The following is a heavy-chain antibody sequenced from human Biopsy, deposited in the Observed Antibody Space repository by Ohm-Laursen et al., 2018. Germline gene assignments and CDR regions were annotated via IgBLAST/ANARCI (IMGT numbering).Heavy chain of an antibody. D-gene: IGHD3-10*01. Sequence: SQTLSLTWAVYGGSFTGFYLSWIRPTPREGLGGIGENNHSGNTNYKPSLDSRVAISADTSKNQFSLNLYSVSAADTAVYFCARGLPRIAPMVRGRRTWFDPWGQGTLVTVSS. CDR1: GGSFTGFY. V-gene: IGHV4-34*01. J-gene: IGHJ5*02. CDR2: NNHSGNT. CDR3: ARGLPRIAPMVRGRRTWFDP.